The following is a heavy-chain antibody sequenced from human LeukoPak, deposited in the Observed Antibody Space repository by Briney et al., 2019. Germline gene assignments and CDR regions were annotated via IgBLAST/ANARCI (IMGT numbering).Heavy chain of an antibody. D-gene: IGHD6-6*01. CDR1: SGSISGYF. V-gene: IGHV4-4*08. J-gene: IGHJ4*02. CDR3: ARADYTTSSTPDY. CDR2: MSRSGST. Sequence: PSETLSLTCTVSSGSISGYFWNWVRQPPGKGLEWIGCMSRSGSTNYNPSLKSRVTISVDTSKMQFSLKLTSVTAADTAVYYCARADYTTSSTPDYWGQGTLVTVSS.